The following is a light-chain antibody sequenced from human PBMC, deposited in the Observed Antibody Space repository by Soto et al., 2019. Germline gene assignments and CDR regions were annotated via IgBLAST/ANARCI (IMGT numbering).Light chain of an antibody. CDR2: DAS. V-gene: IGKV1-5*01. Sequence: DIQVTESPSTLSFVLRERITITCRASQTISIYLAWCQQRPGEAPKLLIYDASTLESGVPARFSGSGSGTEFTLTISSPQPDDFATYYCQQYSSSSPTFGQGTKVDIK. CDR1: QTISIY. CDR3: QQYSSSSPT. J-gene: IGKJ1*01.